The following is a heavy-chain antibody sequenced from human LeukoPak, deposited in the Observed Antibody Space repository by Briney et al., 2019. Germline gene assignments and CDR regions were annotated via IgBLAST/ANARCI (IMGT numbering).Heavy chain of an antibody. CDR2: ISISGDDT. D-gene: IGHD1-26*01. CDR3: ANPEWGTYLVGFDY. J-gene: IGHJ4*02. V-gene: IGHV3-23*01. Sequence: QPGGSPRLSCAASGFTFSSSAMNWVRQAPGKGLEWVSAISISGDDTYYAESVKGRFTISRDNSKNTLYLRMNSLRAEDTAVYFCANPEWGTYLVGFDYWGQGTLVTVSS. CDR1: GFTFSSSA.